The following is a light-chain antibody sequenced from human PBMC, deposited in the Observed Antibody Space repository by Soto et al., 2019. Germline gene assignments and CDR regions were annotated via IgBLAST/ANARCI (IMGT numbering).Light chain of an antibody. CDR1: QSVSSSY. CDR2: GAS. V-gene: IGKV3-20*01. CDR3: QQYGSSPYT. Sequence: EIVLTQSPGTLSLSPGERATLSCRASQSVSSSYLAWYQQKPGQAPRLRIYGASSRATGIPGRFSGSGSGTDFTLTISRLEPEDFAVYSCQQYGSSPYTFGQGTKLEIK. J-gene: IGKJ2*01.